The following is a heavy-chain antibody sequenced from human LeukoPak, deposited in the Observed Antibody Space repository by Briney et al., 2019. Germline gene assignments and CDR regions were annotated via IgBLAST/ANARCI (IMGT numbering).Heavy chain of an antibody. CDR2: MNPNSGNT. J-gene: IGHJ4*02. V-gene: IGHV1-8*01. Sequence: ASVKVSCKASGYTFTSYDINWVRQATGQGLEWMGWMNPNSGNTGYAQKFQGRVTITADKSTSTAYMELSSLRSEDTAVYYCARGVRDGYNYPDYWGQGTLVTVSS. CDR1: GYTFTSYD. D-gene: IGHD5-12*01. CDR3: ARGVRDGYNYPDY.